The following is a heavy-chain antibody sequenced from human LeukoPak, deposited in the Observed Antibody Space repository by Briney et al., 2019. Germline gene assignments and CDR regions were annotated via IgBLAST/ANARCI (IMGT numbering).Heavy chain of an antibody. CDR3: AKEQDIVVAYGNDY. D-gene: IGHD2-2*01. Sequence: GGSLRLSCAASGFTFSSYAMHWVRQAPGKGLEWVAVIPYDGSNKYYADSVKGRFTISRDNSKNTLYLQMNSLRAEDTAVYYCAKEQDIVVAYGNDYWGQGTLVTVSS. CDR1: GFTFSSYA. CDR2: IPYDGSNK. V-gene: IGHV3-30-3*01. J-gene: IGHJ4*02.